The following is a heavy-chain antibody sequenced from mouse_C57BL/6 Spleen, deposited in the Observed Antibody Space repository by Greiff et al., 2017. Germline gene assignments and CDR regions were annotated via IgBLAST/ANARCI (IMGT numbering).Heavy chain of an antibody. D-gene: IGHD4-1*01. CDR3: ARWGANWDFDY. V-gene: IGHV1-80*01. CDR1: GYAFSSYW. CDR2: IYPGDGDT. Sequence: VQLQQSGAELVKPGASVKISCKASGYAFSSYWMNWVKQRPGKGLEWIGQIYPGDGDTNYNGKFKGKATLTADKSSSTAYMQLSSLTSEDSAVYFCARWGANWDFDYWGQGTTLTVSS. J-gene: IGHJ2*01.